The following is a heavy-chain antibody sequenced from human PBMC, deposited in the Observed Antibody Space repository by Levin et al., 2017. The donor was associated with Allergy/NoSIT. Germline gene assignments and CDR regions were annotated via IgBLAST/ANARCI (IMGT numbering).Heavy chain of an antibody. CDR1: GFVFDDYA. CDR3: AKGKTVTTYWFEP. D-gene: IGHD4-11*01. V-gene: IGHV3-9*01. CDR2: ISWNSALV. Sequence: GGSLRLSCAASGFVFDDYAMYWVRQAPGKGLEWVSGISWNSALVCYADSVRGRFTISRDNAKNSLYLQMNSLRPEDTALYYCAKGKTVTTYWFEPWGQGTLVTVSS. J-gene: IGHJ5*02.